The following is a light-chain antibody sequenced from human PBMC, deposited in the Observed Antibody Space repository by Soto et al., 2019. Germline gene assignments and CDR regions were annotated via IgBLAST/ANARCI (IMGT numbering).Light chain of an antibody. V-gene: IGKV3-11*01. CDR2: DAS. Sequence: EIVFPHAPRTLYLSKAERATLSCRASQSIRTYLAWYQQKPGKAPRLVIFDASNRANGVPARFGGSGSGTDFTLTINSLEPEDFAVYYCQQRNVRPPITFGQGTRLEI. CDR3: QQRNVRPPIT. J-gene: IGKJ5*01. CDR1: QSIRTY.